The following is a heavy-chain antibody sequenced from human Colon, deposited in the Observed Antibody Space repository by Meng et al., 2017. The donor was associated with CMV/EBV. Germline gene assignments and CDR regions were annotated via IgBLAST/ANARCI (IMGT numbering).Heavy chain of an antibody. D-gene: IGHD4-17*01. J-gene: IGHJ4*02. CDR1: GFNFSSYG. CDR2: IRNDRSYE. CDR3: AKVADYADFVMEY. V-gene: IGHV3-30*02. Sequence: QVQLVECGEGAVQPGGSLILSCAASGFNFSSYGMHWVRQFPGKGLELVTFIRNDRSYEYYADSVQGRFTVSRDNSKNTMYLQMNSLGGDDTAVYYCAKVADYADFVMEYWGQGTLVTVSS.